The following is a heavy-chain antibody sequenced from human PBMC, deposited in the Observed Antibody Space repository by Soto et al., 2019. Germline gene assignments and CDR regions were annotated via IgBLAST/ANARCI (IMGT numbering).Heavy chain of an antibody. D-gene: IGHD3-3*01. CDR1: RFTCDDYA. V-gene: IGHV3-9*01. Sequence: GGSLRLSCAASRFTCDDYAMHWVRQAPGKGLEWVSGISWNSGSIDYADSVKGRFTISRDGTTQSVSLQMTGLKREDTGLYYCARETLSFGSALDVWGQGTTVTVAS. CDR2: ISWNSGSI. J-gene: IGHJ6*02. CDR3: ARETLSFGSALDV.